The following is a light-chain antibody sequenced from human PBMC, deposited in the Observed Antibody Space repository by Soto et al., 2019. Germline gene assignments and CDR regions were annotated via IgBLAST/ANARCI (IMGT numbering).Light chain of an antibody. CDR2: AAS. CDR1: QDIGNY. Sequence: DIQITQSPSAMSSSVGDRVTITCRASQDIGNYLAWFQQKPGKVPKRLIYAASSLQNGVPSRFSGSGSETEFTLTINSLQPEDFASYYCLQYYSYPFTFGQGTRLEIK. V-gene: IGKV1-17*03. J-gene: IGKJ5*01. CDR3: LQYYSYPFT.